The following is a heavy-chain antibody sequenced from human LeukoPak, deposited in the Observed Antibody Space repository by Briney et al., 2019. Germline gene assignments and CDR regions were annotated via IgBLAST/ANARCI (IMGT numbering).Heavy chain of an antibody. CDR1: GFIFNNHG. CDR2: ISYDGNNK. CDR3: ARDRSTYFYGMDV. V-gene: IGHV3-30*03. J-gene: IGHJ6*02. Sequence: GGPLRLSCVASGFIFNNHGMHWVRQAPGKGLEWVAVISYDGNNKYYTDSVKGRFAISRDNPRNTLYLQMNSLRAEDTAVYYCARDRSTYFYGMDVWGQGTTVTVSS.